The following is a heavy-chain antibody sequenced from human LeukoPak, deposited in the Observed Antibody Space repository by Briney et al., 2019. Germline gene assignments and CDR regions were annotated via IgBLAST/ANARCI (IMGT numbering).Heavy chain of an antibody. J-gene: IGHJ6*03. CDR1: GFTFSSYS. V-gene: IGHV3-21*01. CDR2: ISSSSSSYI. Sequence: GGSLRLSCAASGFTFSSYSMNWVRQAPGKGLEWVSSISSSSSSYIYYADSVKGRFTISRDNAKNSLYLQMNSLRAEDTAVYYCATPGSSYYYYYMDVWGKGTTVTVSS. CDR3: ATPGSSYYYYYMDV. D-gene: IGHD6-6*01.